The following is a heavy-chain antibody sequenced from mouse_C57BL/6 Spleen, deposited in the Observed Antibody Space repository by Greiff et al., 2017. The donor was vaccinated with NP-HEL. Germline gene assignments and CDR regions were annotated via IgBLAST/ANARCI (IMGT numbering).Heavy chain of an antibody. V-gene: IGHV1-7*01. CDR3: ANMVITTGYFDV. D-gene: IGHD1-1*01. CDR1: GYTFTSYW. Sequence: QVQLQQSGADLAKPGASVKLSCKASGYTFTSYWMHWVNQRPGQGLEWIGYINPSSSYTTYNQKFKDKATLTADKSTTTAYMHMSTQTYEDSAVYYCANMVITTGYFDVWGTGTTVTVAS. CDR2: INPSSSYT. J-gene: IGHJ1*03.